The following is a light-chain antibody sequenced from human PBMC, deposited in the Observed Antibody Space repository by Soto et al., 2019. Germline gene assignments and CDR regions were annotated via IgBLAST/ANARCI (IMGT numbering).Light chain of an antibody. J-gene: IGLJ2*01. V-gene: IGLV2-14*01. CDR2: DVS. CDR3: SSYTSSSPVV. Sequence: QSALTQPASVSGSPGQSMTISCTGTSSDVGGYNYVSWYQQHPGKAPKLMIYDVSNRPSGVSNRFSGSKSGNTASLTISGLKAEDEADYYCSSYTSSSPVVFGGGTKLTVL. CDR1: SSDVGGYNY.